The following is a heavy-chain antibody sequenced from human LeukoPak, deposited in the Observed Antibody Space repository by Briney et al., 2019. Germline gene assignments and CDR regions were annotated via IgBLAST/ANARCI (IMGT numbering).Heavy chain of an antibody. D-gene: IGHD1-26*01. Sequence: GGSLRLSCAASGFTFSGSSIHWVRQPSGKGLEWVGLIRTKANTYATAYAASVTGRFAISRDDSKTTSYLQMNSLKTEDTAVYYCTRGLWESNWGQGTLVTVSS. CDR3: TRGLWESN. V-gene: IGHV3-73*01. CDR1: GFTFSGSS. J-gene: IGHJ4*02. CDR2: IRTKANTYAT.